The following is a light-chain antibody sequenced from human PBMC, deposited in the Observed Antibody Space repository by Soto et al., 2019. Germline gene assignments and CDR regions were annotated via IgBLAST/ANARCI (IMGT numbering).Light chain of an antibody. V-gene: IGKV1-39*01. CDR3: QQANGAPPT. CDR1: QSITTY. J-gene: IGKJ1*01. Sequence: DIQMTQSPSSLSASVGDRVTITCRASQSITTYLNWYQQTSGEAPKLLIYAAARLQTGVPSRFSGSGSGTDFTLTISSLQPEDFATYYCQQANGAPPTFGQGTNVEIK. CDR2: AAA.